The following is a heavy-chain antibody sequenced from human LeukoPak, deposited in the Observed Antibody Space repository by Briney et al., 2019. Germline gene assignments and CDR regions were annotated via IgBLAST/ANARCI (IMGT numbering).Heavy chain of an antibody. V-gene: IGHV5-51*01. CDR1: GYTFTNYS. CDR2: IDPADSDT. Sequence: GESLKISCKVSGYTFTNYSIGWVRQMPEKGLEWMGIIDPADSDTRYSPSFQGQVTVSADKSITTAYLQWSSLKASDTAMYYCVRLVDLGAFDIWGQGTLVTASS. D-gene: IGHD6-6*01. CDR3: VRLVDLGAFDI. J-gene: IGHJ3*02.